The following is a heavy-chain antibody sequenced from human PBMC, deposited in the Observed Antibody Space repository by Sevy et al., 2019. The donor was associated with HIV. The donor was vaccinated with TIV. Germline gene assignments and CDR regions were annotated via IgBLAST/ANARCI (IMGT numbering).Heavy chain of an antibody. CDR1: GFTFTSYA. D-gene: IGHD3-10*01. V-gene: IGHV3-23*01. CDR2: ISGSGGRT. Sequence: GGSLRLSCAASGFTFTSYAMSWVRQAPGKGLEWVSAISGSGGRTYYADSVKGRFTISRDNPKNTLNLQMNSLRAEDTAIYYCAKPTSYVYGSSSDPLPSSRNDYWGQGTLVTVSS. CDR3: AKPTSYVYGSSSDPLPSSRNDY. J-gene: IGHJ4*02.